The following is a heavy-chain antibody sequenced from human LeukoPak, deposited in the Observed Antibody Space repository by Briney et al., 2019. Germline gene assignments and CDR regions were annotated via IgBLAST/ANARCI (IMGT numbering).Heavy chain of an antibody. CDR1: GGSFSGYY. CDR2: INHSGST. Sequence: PSETLSLTCAVYGGSFSGYYWSWIRQPPGKGLEWIGEINHSGSTNYNPSLKSRVTISVDTSKNQFSLKLSSVTAADTAVYYCASLTLPAAISPWFDPWGRGTLVTVSS. V-gene: IGHV4-34*01. J-gene: IGHJ5*02. D-gene: IGHD2-2*02. CDR3: ASLTLPAAISPWFDP.